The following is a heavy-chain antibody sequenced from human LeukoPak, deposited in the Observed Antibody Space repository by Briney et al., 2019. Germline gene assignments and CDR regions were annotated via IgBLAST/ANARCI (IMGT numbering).Heavy chain of an antibody. Sequence: GGSLRLSCAASGFPFSAYGMHWVRQAPGKGLEWVAVIWNDGSRKYYVVSVKGRFTISRDNSRNTLHLQMNSLRADDTAVYCCARAHPYYDSLTGYTRYYGMDVWGQGTTVTVSS. V-gene: IGHV3-33*01. CDR2: IWNDGSRK. CDR3: ARAHPYYDSLTGYTRYYGMDV. D-gene: IGHD3-9*01. CDR1: GFPFSAYG. J-gene: IGHJ6*02.